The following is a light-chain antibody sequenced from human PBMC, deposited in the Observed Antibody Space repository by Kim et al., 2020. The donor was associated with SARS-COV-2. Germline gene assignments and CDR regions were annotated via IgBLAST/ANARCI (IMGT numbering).Light chain of an antibody. CDR3: SSYTSSSTWV. Sequence: GQAITISCAGTSSDVGGYNYVSWYQQHPGKAPKLMIYDVSKRPSVVSNRFSGSKSGNTASLTISGLQAEDEADYYCSSYTSSSTWVFGGGTQLTVL. CDR2: DVS. V-gene: IGLV2-14*04. CDR1: SSDVGGYNY. J-gene: IGLJ3*02.